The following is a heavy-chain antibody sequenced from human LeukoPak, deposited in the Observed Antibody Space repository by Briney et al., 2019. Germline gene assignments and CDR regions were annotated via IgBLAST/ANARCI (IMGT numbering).Heavy chain of an antibody. Sequence: GGSLRLSCVASGFIVSNNYMSWVRQALGKGLEWVSVLYNAGSTYYADSVKGRFTISRDNSKNTLYLQMYSLRAEDTAVYYCARGGIVVVPAAMEFDPWGQGTLVTVSS. J-gene: IGHJ5*02. CDR3: ARGGIVVVPAAMEFDP. CDR1: GFIVSNNY. D-gene: IGHD2-2*01. CDR2: LYNAGST. V-gene: IGHV3-53*01.